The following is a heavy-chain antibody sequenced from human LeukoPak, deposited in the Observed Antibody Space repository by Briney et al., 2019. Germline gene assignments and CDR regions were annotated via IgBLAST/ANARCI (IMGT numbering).Heavy chain of an antibody. D-gene: IGHD3-3*01. J-gene: IGHJ4*02. CDR2: IKQDGSEK. Sequence: PGGSLRLSCAASGFIFTSYWMSWVRQAPGKGLEWVANIKQDGSEKYYVDSVKGRFTISRDNAKNPLFLQMSSLRAEDTAVYYCARHVRFEGVDYWGQGTLVTVSS. CDR3: ARHVRFEGVDY. CDR1: GFIFTSYW. V-gene: IGHV3-7*01.